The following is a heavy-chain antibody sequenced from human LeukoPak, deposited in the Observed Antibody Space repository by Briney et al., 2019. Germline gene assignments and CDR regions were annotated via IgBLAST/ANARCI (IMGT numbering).Heavy chain of an antibody. CDR1: GYTFTSYG. V-gene: IGHV1-69*05. D-gene: IGHD3-22*01. CDR3: AISGPIVVVITVFVGAFDI. Sequence: GASVKVSCKASGYTFTSYGISWVRQAPGQGLEWMGGIIPIFGTANYAQKFQGRVTITTDESTSTAYMELSSLRSEDTAVYYCAISGPIVVVITVFVGAFDIWGQGTMVTVSS. CDR2: IIPIFGTA. J-gene: IGHJ3*02.